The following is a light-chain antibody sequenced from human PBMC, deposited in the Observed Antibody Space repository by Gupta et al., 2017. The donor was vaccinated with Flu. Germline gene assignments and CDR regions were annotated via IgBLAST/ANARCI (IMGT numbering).Light chain of an antibody. CDR3: QQEESFWLT. Sequence: PSTLSAAVGDRVTITCRASQSINSWLAWYQQKPGKAPKLLIYKASRLESGVPSRFSGRGSGTEFTLTISSLQPDDFATYYCQQEESFWLTFGQGTKVDVK. CDR1: QSINSW. J-gene: IGKJ3*01. CDR2: KAS. V-gene: IGKV1-5*03.